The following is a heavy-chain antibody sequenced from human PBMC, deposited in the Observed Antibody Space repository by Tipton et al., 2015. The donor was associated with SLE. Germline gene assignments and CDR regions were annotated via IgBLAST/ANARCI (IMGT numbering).Heavy chain of an antibody. V-gene: IGHV4-4*07. CDR3: TRDNWVFTTTGTMA. Sequence: TLSLTCTVSGGSISSYYWSWIRQPAGKGLEWIGRIFARGSTNYNPSLNSRITISVDTSKNQFSLRLTSGTAADTAVYYCTRDNWVFTTTGTMAWGQGTLGTVSS. CDR1: GGSISSYY. J-gene: IGHJ5*02. CDR2: IFARGST. D-gene: IGHD1-1*01.